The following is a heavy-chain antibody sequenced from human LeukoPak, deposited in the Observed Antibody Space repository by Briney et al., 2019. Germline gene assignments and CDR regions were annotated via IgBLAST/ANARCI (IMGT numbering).Heavy chain of an antibody. V-gene: IGHV4-59*12. D-gene: IGHD6-13*01. CDR1: GGSISSYY. Sequence: SETLSLTCTVSGGSISSYYWSWIRQPPGKGLEWIGYIYYSGSTNYNPSLKSRVTISVDTSKNQFSLKLSSVTAADTAVYYCARSFSSWRRNWFDPWGQGTLVTVSS. CDR2: IYYSGST. CDR3: ARSFSSWRRNWFDP. J-gene: IGHJ5*02.